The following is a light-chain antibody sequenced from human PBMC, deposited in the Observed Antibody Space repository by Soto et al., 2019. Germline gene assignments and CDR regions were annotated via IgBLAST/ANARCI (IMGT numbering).Light chain of an antibody. V-gene: IGLV2-23*01. CDR3: CSSAGSSLYV. CDR1: SSYVGTYDL. CDR2: EGT. J-gene: IGLJ1*01. Sequence: QSVLTQPAPVSGSPGQSIAISCTGTSSYVGTYDLVSWYQQHPGKAPKLMIYEGTKRPSGVSNRFSGSKSANTASLTISGLQPEDEADYYCCSSAGSSLYVFGSGTKVTVL.